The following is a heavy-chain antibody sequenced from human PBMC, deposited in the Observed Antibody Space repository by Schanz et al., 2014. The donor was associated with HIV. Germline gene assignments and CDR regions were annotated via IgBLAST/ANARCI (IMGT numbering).Heavy chain of an antibody. CDR3: AREIGGQQLAGNQYYYHYYGMDV. CDR2: IWDDGSDK. D-gene: IGHD6-13*01. CDR1: GFTFSDYG. J-gene: IGHJ6*02. Sequence: QVQLVESGGGVVQPGRSLRLSCAASGFTFSDYGMHWARQAPGKWLEWVAVIWDDGSDKYYGDSVKGRFTISRDNSKNTLYLQMNSLRADDTAVYYCAREIGGQQLAGNQYYYHYYGMDVWGQGTTVTVSS. V-gene: IGHV3-33*01.